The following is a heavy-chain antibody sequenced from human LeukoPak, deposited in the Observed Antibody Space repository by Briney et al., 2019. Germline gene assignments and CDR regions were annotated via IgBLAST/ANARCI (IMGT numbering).Heavy chain of an antibody. CDR2: ISGSGGST. CDR3: AKGTMVRENWFDP. V-gene: IGHV3-23*01. D-gene: IGHD3-10*01. J-gene: IGHJ5*02. Sequence: GGALRLSRAASGFTFSSYALSWVRQAPGRGREWVSAISGSGGSTYYADSVKGRFTISRDNSKNTLYLQMNSLRAEDTAVYYCAKGTMVRENWFDPWGQGTLVTVSS. CDR1: GFTFSSYA.